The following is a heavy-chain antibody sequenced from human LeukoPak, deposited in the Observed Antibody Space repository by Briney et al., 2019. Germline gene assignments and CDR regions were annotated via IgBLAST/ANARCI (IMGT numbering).Heavy chain of an antibody. CDR3: ARGGSGWYPDY. Sequence: GGSLRLSCAASGFTFSSYDMHWVRQATGKGLEWVSAIGTAGDTYYPGSVKGRFTISRENAKNSLYLQMSSLRAGDTAVYYCARGGSGWYPDYWGQGTLVTVSS. CDR1: GFTFSSYD. J-gene: IGHJ4*02. CDR2: IGTAGDT. V-gene: IGHV3-13*01. D-gene: IGHD6-19*01.